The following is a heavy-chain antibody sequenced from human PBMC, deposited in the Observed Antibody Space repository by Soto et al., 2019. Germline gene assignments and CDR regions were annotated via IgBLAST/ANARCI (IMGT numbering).Heavy chain of an antibody. CDR2: VYYSGST. CDR1: GGSVSSSSYY. D-gene: IGHD1-26*01. CDR3: AILAGHATIWDYFDY. J-gene: IGHJ4*02. Sequence: SETLSLTCTVSGGSVSSSSYYWGWVRQPPGKGLEWIGSVYYSGSTYYNPSLESRVTISVDKSKNQFSLKLMSLSAADTAVYYCAILAGHATIWDYFDYWGQGALVTVSS. V-gene: IGHV4-39*01.